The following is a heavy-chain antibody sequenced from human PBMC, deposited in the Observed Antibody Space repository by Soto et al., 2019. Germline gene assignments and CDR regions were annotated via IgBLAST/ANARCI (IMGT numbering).Heavy chain of an antibody. CDR1: GGSVSSGSYF. CDR2: IYYSGST. Sequence: SETLSLTCTVSGGSVSSGSYFWSWIRQPPGKGLEWIGYIYYSGSTRYNPSLKSRVTISVDTSKNQFSLKVSSVTAADTAVYYCASPHGAYRGGDCYSFDYWGQGTLVTVSS. CDR3: ASPHGAYRGGDCYSFDY. V-gene: IGHV4-61*01. D-gene: IGHD2-21*02. J-gene: IGHJ4*02.